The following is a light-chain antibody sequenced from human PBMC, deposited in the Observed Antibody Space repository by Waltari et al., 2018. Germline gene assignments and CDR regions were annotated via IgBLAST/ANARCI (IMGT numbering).Light chain of an antibody. V-gene: IGKV1-33*01. CDR2: DAF. Sequence: DIQLTQSPSSMLASVGDRVSITCQASQDNKNYLSWYQQKPGKAPKLLIYDAFNLQTGVPSRFSGSASGTDFTLTISSLQPEDIATYYCQQYKDLPRTFGQGTKVEVK. J-gene: IGKJ1*01. CDR3: QQYKDLPRT. CDR1: QDNKNY.